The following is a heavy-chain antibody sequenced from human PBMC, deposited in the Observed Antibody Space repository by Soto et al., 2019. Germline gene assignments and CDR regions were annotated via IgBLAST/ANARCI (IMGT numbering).Heavy chain of an antibody. J-gene: IGHJ5*02. D-gene: IGHD3-3*01. CDR2: IIPIFGTA. CDR3: ARLHPEYYDFWSGYSHNWFDP. V-gene: IGHV1-69*06. CDR1: GGTFSSYA. Sequence: SVKVSCKASGGTFSSYAISWVRQAPGQGLEWMGGIIPIFGTANYAQKFQGRVTITADKSTSTAYMELSSLRSEDTAVYYCARLHPEYYDFWSGYSHNWFDPWGQGTLVTVSS.